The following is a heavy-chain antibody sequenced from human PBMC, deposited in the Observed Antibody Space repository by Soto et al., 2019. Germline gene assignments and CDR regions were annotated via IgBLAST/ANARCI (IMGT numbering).Heavy chain of an antibody. CDR3: ARYCSSVSCYDEI. V-gene: IGHV1-2*02. CDR2: INPNSGST. Sequence: ASVKVSCKASGYTFTGYYIHWVRQAPGQGLEWMGWINPNSGSTTYAQKFQGRVTMTKDTSISTTYMDLSSLRSDDTAVYYCARYCSSVSCYDEIWGQGTMVTVS. J-gene: IGHJ3*02. CDR1: GYTFTGYY. D-gene: IGHD2-15*01.